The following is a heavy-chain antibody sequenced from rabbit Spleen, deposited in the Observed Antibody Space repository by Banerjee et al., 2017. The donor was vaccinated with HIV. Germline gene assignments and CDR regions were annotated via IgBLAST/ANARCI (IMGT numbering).Heavy chain of an antibody. Sequence: QSLEESGGDLVKNGASLTLTCTASGVFFSSSSYMCWVRQAPGKGLEWIACIYESNGNTYYWNWAKGRFTIAKTSSTTVTLQMTSLTAADTATYFCARETYYADYPYSTSGFNLWGPGTLVTVS. D-gene: IGHD6-1*01. CDR2: IYESNGNT. J-gene: IGHJ4*01. CDR3: ARETYYADYPYSTSGFNL. V-gene: IGHV1S40*01. CDR1: GVFFSSSSY.